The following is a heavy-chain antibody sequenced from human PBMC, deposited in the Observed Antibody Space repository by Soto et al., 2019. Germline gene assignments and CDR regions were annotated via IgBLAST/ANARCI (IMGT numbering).Heavy chain of an antibody. V-gene: IGHV3-7*01. J-gene: IGHJ4*02. Sequence: PGGSLRLSCAASGFTFSSFRMNWVRQAPGRGLEWVASIKEDGSETHYMDSVRGRFTISRDNAKNSLFLQMNSLRAEDTAVYHCAKKCSNTTSWSCFDHWXQGILVTVSS. CDR3: AKKCSNTTSWSCFDH. CDR1: GFTFSSFR. D-gene: IGHD3-10*02. CDR2: IKEDGSET.